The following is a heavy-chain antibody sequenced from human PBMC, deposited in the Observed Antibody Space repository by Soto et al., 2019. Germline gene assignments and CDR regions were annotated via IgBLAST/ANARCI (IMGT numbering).Heavy chain of an antibody. V-gene: IGHV4-34*01. J-gene: IGHJ5*02. CDR2: INHSGST. Sequence: SETLSLTCAVYGGSFSGYYWSWIRQPPGKGLEWIGEINHSGSTNYNPSLKSRVTISVDTSKNQFSLKLSSVTAADTAVYYCGGGPSWYPTWFAPGGKGTLVPVSP. D-gene: IGHD6-13*01. CDR1: GGSFSGYY. CDR3: GGGPSWYPTWFAP.